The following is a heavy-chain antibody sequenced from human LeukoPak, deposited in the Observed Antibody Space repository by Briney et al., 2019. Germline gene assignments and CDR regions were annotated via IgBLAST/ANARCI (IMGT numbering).Heavy chain of an antibody. CDR3: TTDRHGGFLEWTEAYYYYYGMDV. V-gene: IGHV3-15*01. J-gene: IGHJ6*02. CDR1: GFTFSNAW. Sequence: GGSLRLSCAASGFTFSNAWMSWVRQAPGKGLEWVGRIKSKTDGGTTDYAAPVKGRFTISRDDSKNTLYLQMNSLKTEDTAVYYCTTDRHGGFLEWTEAYYYYYGMDVWGQGTTVTVSS. D-gene: IGHD3-3*01. CDR2: IKSKTDGGTT.